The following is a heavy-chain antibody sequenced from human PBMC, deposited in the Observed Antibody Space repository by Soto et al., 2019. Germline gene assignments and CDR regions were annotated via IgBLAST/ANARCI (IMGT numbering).Heavy chain of an antibody. CDR3: ARDGDCGGGRCPYYFHY. Sequence: GGSLRLSCAASGFTVRSNYMSWVRQAPGKGLECVSVIYSVGTTYYADSVKGRFTISRDNSKNTLYLQMNSLRAEDTAVYYCARDGDCGGGRCPYYFHYWGQGTQVTVSS. CDR1: GFTVRSNY. J-gene: IGHJ4*02. D-gene: IGHD2-15*01. V-gene: IGHV3-53*01. CDR2: IYSVGTT.